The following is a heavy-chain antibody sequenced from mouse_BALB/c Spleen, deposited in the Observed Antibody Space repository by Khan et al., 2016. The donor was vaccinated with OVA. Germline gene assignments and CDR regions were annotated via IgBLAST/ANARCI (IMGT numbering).Heavy chain of an antibody. J-gene: IGHJ2*01. CDR3: TRSEGFDY. CDR1: GYSFTAYY. V-gene: IGHV1-34*01. CDR2: INPNIGTT. Sequence: VRLQQSGPDLVKPGSSVKISCKASGYSFTAYYMHWMRQSHGKSLEWIGRINPNIGTTDYNQRFTGKAILTVDKSSSTAYMELRNLTSEDSVVYYCTRSEGFDYWGQGTTLTVSS.